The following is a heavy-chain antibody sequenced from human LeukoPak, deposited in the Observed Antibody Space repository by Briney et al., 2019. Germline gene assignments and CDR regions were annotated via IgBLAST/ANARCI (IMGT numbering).Heavy chain of an antibody. D-gene: IGHD1-26*01. CDR2: IYYSGST. Sequence: SETLSLTCTVSGGSISSNSYYWGWIRQPPGKGLEWIGSIYYSGSTYYNPSLKSRVTISVDTSKNQFSLKLSSVTAADTAVYYCARLGATIGAHFDYWGQGTLVTVSS. CDR1: GGSISSNSYY. V-gene: IGHV4-39*01. J-gene: IGHJ4*02. CDR3: ARLGATIGAHFDY.